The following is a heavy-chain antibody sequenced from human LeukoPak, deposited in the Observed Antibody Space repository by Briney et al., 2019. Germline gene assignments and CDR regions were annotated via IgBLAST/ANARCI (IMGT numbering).Heavy chain of an antibody. V-gene: IGHV3-74*01. CDR2: IDTDGSNT. Sequence: GGSLRLSCAASGFTFSNYWMHWVRQAPGKGLVWVSRIDTDGSNTAYADSVKGRFTISRDNSKNTLYLQMNSLRAEDTAVYYCARFDYYGSGSPLYGMDVWGQGTTVTVSS. CDR3: ARFDYYGSGSPLYGMDV. CDR1: GFTFSNYW. D-gene: IGHD3-10*01. J-gene: IGHJ6*02.